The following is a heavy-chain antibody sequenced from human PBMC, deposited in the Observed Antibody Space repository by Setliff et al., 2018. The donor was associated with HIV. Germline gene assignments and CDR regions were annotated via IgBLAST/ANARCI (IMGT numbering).Heavy chain of an antibody. CDR3: ARVSSFNKIIREALDI. J-gene: IGHJ3*02. CDR1: GYTFTDYF. Sequence: ASVKVSCKSSGYTFTDYFMHWVRQAPGQGLEWMGWISPDNGNTRISQRFRGGVTMTRDRSINTVYMELTSLRSDDTAVYYCARVSSFNKIIREALDIWGQGTLVTVSS. D-gene: IGHD3-10*01. CDR2: ISPDNGNT. V-gene: IGHV1-2*02.